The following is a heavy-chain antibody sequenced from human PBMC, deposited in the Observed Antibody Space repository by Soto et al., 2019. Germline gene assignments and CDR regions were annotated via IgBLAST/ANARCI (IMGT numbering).Heavy chain of an antibody. CDR3: ARGLRTPRYYYYYYMDV. CDR1: GYTFTSYD. CDR2: MNPNSGNT. J-gene: IGHJ6*03. V-gene: IGHV1-8*01. Sequence: GASVKVSCKASGYTFTSYDINWVRQATGQGFEWMGWMNPNSGNTGYAQKFQGRVTMTRNTSISTAYMELSSLRSEDTAVYYCARGLRTPRYYYYYYMDVWGKGTTVTVSS.